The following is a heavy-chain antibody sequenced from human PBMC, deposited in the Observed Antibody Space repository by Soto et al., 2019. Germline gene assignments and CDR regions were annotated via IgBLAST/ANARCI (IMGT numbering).Heavy chain of an antibody. V-gene: IGHV5-51*01. Sequence: GESLKISCKGSGYSCTSYWIGWVRQMPGKGLEWMGIIYPGDSDTRYSPSFQGQVTISADKSISTAYLQWSSLKASDTAMYYCARHKIIGYCSGGSCSDTNYGMDVWGQGTTVTVSS. J-gene: IGHJ6*02. CDR3: ARHKIIGYCSGGSCSDTNYGMDV. CDR1: GYSCTSYW. D-gene: IGHD2-15*01. CDR2: IYPGDSDT.